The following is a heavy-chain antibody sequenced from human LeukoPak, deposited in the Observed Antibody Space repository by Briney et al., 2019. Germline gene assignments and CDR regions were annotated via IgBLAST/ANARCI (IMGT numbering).Heavy chain of an antibody. V-gene: IGHV3-33*06. CDR3: AKTGPVAYCCGDCSHSPLYYYYYYMDV. J-gene: IGHJ6*03. D-gene: IGHD2-21*02. Sequence: PGGSLRLSCAASGFTFSSYGMHWVRQAPGKGLEWVAVIWYDGSNKYYADSVKGRFTISRDNSKNTLYLQMNSLRAEDTAVYYCAKTGPVAYCCGDCSHSPLYYYYYYMDVWGKGTTVTVSS. CDR1: GFTFSSYG. CDR2: IWYDGSNK.